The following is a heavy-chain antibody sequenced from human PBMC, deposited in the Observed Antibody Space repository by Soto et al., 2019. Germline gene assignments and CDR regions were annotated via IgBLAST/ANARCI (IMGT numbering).Heavy chain of an antibody. CDR2: INPATGAA. Sequence: QLHLVQSGAVVKKPGASVTVSCSASGYPVTAYYMHWVRQAPGRGLEWMGGINPATGAAKYTQTCQGRVTMPRATSTRTVFKELSGLTSEDTAVFYCARGGGVGVAGSAAFDMWGQGTLVTVSS. CDR1: GYPVTAYY. D-gene: IGHD3-3*01. V-gene: IGHV1-2*02. CDR3: ARGGGVGVAGSAAFDM. J-gene: IGHJ3*02.